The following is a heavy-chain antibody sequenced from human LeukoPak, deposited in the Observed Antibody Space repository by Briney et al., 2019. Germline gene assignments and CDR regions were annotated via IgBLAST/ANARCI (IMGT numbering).Heavy chain of an antibody. CDR3: ARGGSSSPVISVH. J-gene: IGHJ4*02. V-gene: IGHV3-21*01. Sequence: GGSLRLSCAASGFTFSDYNMNWVRQVPGKGLEWVSSITSSSSYMYYADSVKGRFTISRDNAGNSLYLQMNSLRAEDTAVYYCARGGSSSPVISVHWGQGTLVTVSS. CDR2: ITSSSSYM. CDR1: GFTFSDYN. D-gene: IGHD6-6*01.